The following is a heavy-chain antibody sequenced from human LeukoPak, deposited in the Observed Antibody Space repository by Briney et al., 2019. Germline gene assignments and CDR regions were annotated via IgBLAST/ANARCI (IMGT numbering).Heavy chain of an antibody. J-gene: IGHJ4*02. V-gene: IGHV3-48*03. CDR3: ARLASTGLVDY. D-gene: IGHD6-19*01. Sequence: GGSLRLSCAASGFTFSSYEMNWVRQAPGKGLEWVSYISSSGSTIYYADSVKGRFTISRDNAKNSLYLQMNSLRAEDTAVYYCARLASTGLVDYWGQGTLVTVSS. CDR1: GFTFSSYE. CDR2: ISSSGSTI.